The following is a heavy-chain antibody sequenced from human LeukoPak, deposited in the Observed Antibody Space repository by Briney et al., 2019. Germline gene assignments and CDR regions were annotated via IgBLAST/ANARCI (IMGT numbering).Heavy chain of an antibody. Sequence: GGSLRLSCAASGFTFSSYAMSWVRQAPGKGLEWVSAISGSGGSTYYADSVKGRFTISRDNSKNTLYLQMNSLRAEDTAVYYCAPRPGYCSSTSCHEGRDWGQGTLATVSS. J-gene: IGHJ4*02. D-gene: IGHD2-2*03. V-gene: IGHV3-23*01. CDR1: GFTFSSYA. CDR2: ISGSGGST. CDR3: APRPGYCSSTSCHEGRD.